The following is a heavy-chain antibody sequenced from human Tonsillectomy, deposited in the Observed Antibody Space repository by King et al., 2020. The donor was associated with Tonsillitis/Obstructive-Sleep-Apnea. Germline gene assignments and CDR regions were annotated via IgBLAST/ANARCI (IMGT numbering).Heavy chain of an antibody. V-gene: IGHV3-30*04. Sequence: VQLVASGGGVVQPGRSLRLSCAASVFTFSSYALHWVRQAPGKGLEWVAVISYDGSNKYYADSVKGRFTLSRDNSKNTLYLQMNSLRAADTAGEYCARERGRGREKEAVERGGKGTRGTV. CDR1: VFTFSSYA. CDR2: ISYDGSNK. CDR3: ARERGRGREKEAVER. D-gene: IGHD3-16*01. J-gene: IGHJ6*03.